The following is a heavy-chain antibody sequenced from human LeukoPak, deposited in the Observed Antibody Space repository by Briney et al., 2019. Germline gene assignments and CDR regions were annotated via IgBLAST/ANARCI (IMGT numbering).Heavy chain of an antibody. CDR2: IIPIFGTA. Sequence: SVKVSCKASGGTFSSYAISWVRQAPGQGLEWMGGIIPIFGTANYAQKFQGRVTITADESTSTAYMELSSLRSEDTAVYYCATAAVAPTSATVKVPGMDVWGQGTTVTVSS. D-gene: IGHD5-18*01. CDR3: ATAAVAPTSATVKVPGMDV. CDR1: GGTFSSYA. J-gene: IGHJ6*02. V-gene: IGHV1-69*13.